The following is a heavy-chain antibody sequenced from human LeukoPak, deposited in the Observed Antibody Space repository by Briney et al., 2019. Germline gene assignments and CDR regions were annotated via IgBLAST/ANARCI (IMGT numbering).Heavy chain of an antibody. CDR3: ARDKSYGDSSDY. CDR2: IKQDGSEK. Sequence: GGSLRLSCAASGFTFSSYWMSWVRQAPGKGREWVANIKQDGSEKSYVDSVKGRFTISRDNAKNSLYLQMNSLRAEDTAVYYCARDKSYGDSSDYWGQGTLVTVSS. J-gene: IGHJ4*02. V-gene: IGHV3-7*01. CDR1: GFTFSSYW. D-gene: IGHD4-17*01.